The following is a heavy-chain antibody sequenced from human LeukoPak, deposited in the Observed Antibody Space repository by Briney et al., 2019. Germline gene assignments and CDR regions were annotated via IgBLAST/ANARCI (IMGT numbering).Heavy chain of an antibody. Sequence: SETLSLTCAVYGGSFSGYYWSWIRQPPGKGLEWIGEINHSGSTNYNPSLKSRVTISVDTSKNQFSLKLSSVTAADTAVYYCARRGDYGDFLYYYMDVWGKGTTVTISS. J-gene: IGHJ6*03. V-gene: IGHV4-34*01. CDR3: ARRGDYGDFLYYYMDV. CDR2: INHSGST. D-gene: IGHD4-17*01. CDR1: GGSFSGYY.